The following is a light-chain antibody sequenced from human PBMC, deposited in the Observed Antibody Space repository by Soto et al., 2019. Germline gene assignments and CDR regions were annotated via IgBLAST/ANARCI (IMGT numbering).Light chain of an antibody. CDR3: HQYDSSPLT. J-gene: IGKJ4*01. CDR2: GAS. CDR1: QSVSSSY. V-gene: IGKV3-20*01. Sequence: EIVLTQSPGTLSLSPGERATLSCRASQSVSSSYLAWYQQKPGQAPRLLIYGASSRATGIPDRFSGSGSGTDFTLTISRLEPEDFAEYYFHQYDSSPLTFGGGTKVEIK.